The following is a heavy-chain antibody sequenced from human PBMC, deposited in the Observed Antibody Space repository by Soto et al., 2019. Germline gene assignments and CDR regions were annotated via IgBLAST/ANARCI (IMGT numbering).Heavy chain of an antibody. V-gene: IGHV1-18*01. CDR3: ARAPLVTVITSLYFDY. CDR1: GYTFTSCG. Sequence: GASVKVSCKASGYTFTSCGISWVRPAPGQGLEWMGWISAYNGNTNYAQKLQGRVTMTTDTSTSTAYMELRSLRSDDTAVYYCARAPLVTVITSLYFDYWGQGTLVTVSS. CDR2: ISAYNGNT. D-gene: IGHD3-22*01. J-gene: IGHJ4*02.